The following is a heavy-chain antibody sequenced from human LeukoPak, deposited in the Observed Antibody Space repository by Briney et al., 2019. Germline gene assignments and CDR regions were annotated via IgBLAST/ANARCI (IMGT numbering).Heavy chain of an antibody. CDR1: GFTFSSYG. V-gene: IGHV3-33*01. CDR3: ARDPVFRPGWPYNWFDP. Sequence: GGSLRLSCAASGFTFSSYGMHWVRQAPGKGLEWVAVIWYDGSNKYYADSVKGRFTISRDNSKNTLYLQMNSLRAEDTAVYYCARDPVFRPGWPYNWFDPWGQGTLVTVSS. J-gene: IGHJ5*02. CDR2: IWYDGSNK. D-gene: IGHD6-19*01.